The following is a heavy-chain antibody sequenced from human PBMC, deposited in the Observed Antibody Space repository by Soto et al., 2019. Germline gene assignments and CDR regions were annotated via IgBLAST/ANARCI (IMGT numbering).Heavy chain of an antibody. CDR3: AASIVVVPYGMDV. J-gene: IGHJ6*02. Sequence: PSETLSLTCAVYGGSFSGYYWGWIRQPPGKGLEWIGEINHSGSTNYNPSLKSRVTISVDTSKNQFSLKLSSVTAADTAVYYCAASIVVVPYGMDVWGQGTTVTVSS. CDR1: GGSFSGYY. CDR2: INHSGST. D-gene: IGHD2-2*01. V-gene: IGHV4-34*01.